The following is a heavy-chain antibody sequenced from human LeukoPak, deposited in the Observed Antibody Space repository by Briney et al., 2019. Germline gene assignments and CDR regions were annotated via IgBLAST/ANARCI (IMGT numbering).Heavy chain of an antibody. D-gene: IGHD4/OR15-4a*01. CDR1: GYTFATYR. Sequence: ASVKASCKAAGYTFATYRISSGRQAPGHGLEWLGWISTYNGNTDYAQKFQGRVTMTTDTSTSTASLDLRSLRSDDSAIYFCAREKGMTMKVFDYWGQGTLVTVSS. CDR3: AREKGMTMKVFDY. J-gene: IGHJ4*02. CDR2: ISTYNGNT. V-gene: IGHV1-18*01.